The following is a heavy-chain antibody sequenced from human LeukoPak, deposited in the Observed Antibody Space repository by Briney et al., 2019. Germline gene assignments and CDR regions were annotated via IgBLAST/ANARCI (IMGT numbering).Heavy chain of an antibody. Sequence: GGSLRLSCAASGFTFSNYAMNWVRQAPGKGLEWVSSINGGGGSTYYADSVKGRFTISRDNSKNTLYLQMNSLRAEDTAVYYCARDESSSWGLYYMDVWGKGTTVTVSS. CDR2: INGGGGST. D-gene: IGHD6-13*01. CDR3: ARDESSSWGLYYMDV. V-gene: IGHV3-23*01. J-gene: IGHJ6*03. CDR1: GFTFSNYA.